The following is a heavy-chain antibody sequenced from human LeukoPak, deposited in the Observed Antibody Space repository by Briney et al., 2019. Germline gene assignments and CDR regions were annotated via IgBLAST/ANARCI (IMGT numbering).Heavy chain of an antibody. Sequence: SETLSFTCTVSGGSISSGGYYWSWIRQHPGKGLEWIGYIYYSGSTYYNPSLKSRVTISVDTSKNQFSLKLSSVTAADTAVYYCAREHYDSSGYQYYFDYWGQGTLVTVSS. CDR1: GGSISSGGYY. CDR3: AREHYDSSGYQYYFDY. CDR2: IYYSGST. V-gene: IGHV4-31*03. D-gene: IGHD3-22*01. J-gene: IGHJ4*02.